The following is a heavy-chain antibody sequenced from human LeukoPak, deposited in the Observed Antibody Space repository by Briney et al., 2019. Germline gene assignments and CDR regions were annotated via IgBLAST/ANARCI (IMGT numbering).Heavy chain of an antibody. CDR2: INPSGGNT. Sequence: ASVKVSCKASGYTFTNYYIHWVRQAPEQGLEWMGIINPSGGNTNYAQKFQGRVTMTRDMSTSTVYTYLSSLRSEDTAVYYRATQNLRRDGSNYVYWGQGTLVTVSS. CDR3: ATQNLRRDGSNYVY. D-gene: IGHD5-24*01. J-gene: IGHJ4*02. V-gene: IGHV1-46*01. CDR1: GYTFTNYY.